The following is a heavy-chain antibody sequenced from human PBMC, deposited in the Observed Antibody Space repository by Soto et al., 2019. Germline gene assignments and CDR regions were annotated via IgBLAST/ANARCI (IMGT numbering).Heavy chain of an antibody. J-gene: IGHJ6*02. V-gene: IGHV1-69*05. CDR1: GGTFSSYA. Sequence: GASVKVSCKASGGTFSSYAISWVRQAPGQGLEWMGRIIPIFGTTNYAQKFQGRVTMTRDKSTSTVYMELSSLRSEDTAVYYCARYMEIAAAGLRGYYYYGMDVWGQGTTVTVSS. CDR2: IIPIFGTT. CDR3: ARYMEIAAAGLRGYYYYGMDV. D-gene: IGHD6-13*01.